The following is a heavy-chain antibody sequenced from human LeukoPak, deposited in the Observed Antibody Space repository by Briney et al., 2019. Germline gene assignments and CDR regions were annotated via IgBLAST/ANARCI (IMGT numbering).Heavy chain of an antibody. J-gene: IGHJ3*02. CDR1: GFTFSSYW. D-gene: IGHD2-15*01. CDR3: ARGGLHGAFDI. CDR2: INSDGSST. Sequence: GGSLRLSCAASGFTFSSYWMHWVRQAPGKGLVWVSRINSDGSSTTYADSVKGRFTISRDNAKNTLYLQMNSLRAEDTAVCYCARGGLHGAFDIWGQGTMVTVSS. V-gene: IGHV3-74*01.